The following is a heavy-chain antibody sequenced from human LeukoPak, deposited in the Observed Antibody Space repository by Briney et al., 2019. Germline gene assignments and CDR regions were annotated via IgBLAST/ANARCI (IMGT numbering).Heavy chain of an antibody. CDR1: VGSFSGYY. V-gene: IGHV4-34*01. J-gene: IGHJ6*03. CDR2: INHSGST. D-gene: IGHD3-10*01. Sequence: SETLSLACAVYVGSFSGYYWSWIRQPPEKGLEWIGEINHSGSTNYNPSLKSRVTISVDTSKNQFSLELSSVTAADTAVYFCARQLYVSGSYYAPMDVWGKGTTVMISS. CDR3: ARQLYVSGSYYAPMDV.